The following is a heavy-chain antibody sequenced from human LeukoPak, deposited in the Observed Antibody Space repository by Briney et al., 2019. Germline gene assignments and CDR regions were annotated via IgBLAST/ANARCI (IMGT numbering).Heavy chain of an antibody. Sequence: VASVKVSCKASGYTFTSYGISWVRQAPGQGLEWMGWISAYNGNTNYAQKLQGRVTMTTDTSTSTAYMELSRLRSDDTAVYYCARGVVVTLVDYWGQGTLVTVSS. CDR3: ARGVVVTLVDY. D-gene: IGHD2-21*02. CDR2: ISAYNGNT. CDR1: GYTFTSYG. V-gene: IGHV1-18*01. J-gene: IGHJ4*02.